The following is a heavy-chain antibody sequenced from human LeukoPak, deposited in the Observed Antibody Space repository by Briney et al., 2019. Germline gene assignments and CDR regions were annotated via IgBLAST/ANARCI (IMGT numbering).Heavy chain of an antibody. V-gene: IGHV3-53*01. CDR3: AGDRYINYFDY. D-gene: IGHD1-1*01. CDR1: GFTVSSNY. Sequence: GGSLRLSCAASGFTVSSNYMNWVRQAPGKGLEWVSIIYSGGSTYYADSVKGRFTISKDNSKNTLYLQMSSLRAEDTAVYYCAGDRYINYFDYWGQGTLVTVSS. CDR2: IYSGGST. J-gene: IGHJ4*02.